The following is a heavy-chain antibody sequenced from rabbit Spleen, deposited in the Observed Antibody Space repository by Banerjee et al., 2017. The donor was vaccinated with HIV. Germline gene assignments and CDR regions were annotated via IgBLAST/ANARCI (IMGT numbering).Heavy chain of an antibody. CDR3: ARAGWLDYNYPAMDL. D-gene: IGHD1-1*01. CDR2: IVAGSGST. CDR1: GFDFSGYG. V-gene: IGHV1S45*01. J-gene: IGHJ6*01. Sequence: QEQLVESGGGLVQPGGSLTLSCKASGFDFSGYGVSWVRQAPGKGLEWIGCIVAGSGSTYYASWAKGRFTITKTSSTTVTLQMTSLTAADTATYFCARAGWLDYNYPAMDLWGPGTLVTVS.